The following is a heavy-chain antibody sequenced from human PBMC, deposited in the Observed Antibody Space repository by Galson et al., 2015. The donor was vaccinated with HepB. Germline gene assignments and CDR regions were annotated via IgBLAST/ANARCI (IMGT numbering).Heavy chain of an antibody. CDR2: ISYDGSNK. CDR3: ARNGNYDILTPSGDAFDI. D-gene: IGHD3-9*01. Sequence: SLRLSCAASGFTFSSYAMHWVRQAPGKGLEWVAVISYDGSNKYYADSVKGRFTISRDNSKNTLYLQMNSLRADDTAVYYCARNGNYDILTPSGDAFDIWGQGTMVTVSS. V-gene: IGHV3-30*04. J-gene: IGHJ3*02. CDR1: GFTFSSYA.